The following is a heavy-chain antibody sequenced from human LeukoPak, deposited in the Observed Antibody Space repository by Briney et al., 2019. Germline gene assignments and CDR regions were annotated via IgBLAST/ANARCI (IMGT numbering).Heavy chain of an antibody. CDR2: ISGSGGST. CDR3: AKVVGYYYYYGMDV. V-gene: IGHV3-23*01. Sequence: GSLRLSCAASGFTFSSYAMSWVRQAPGKGLEWVSAISGSGGSTYYADSVKGRFTISRDNSKNTLYLQMNSLRAEDTAVYYCAKVVGYYYYYGMDVWGQGTTVTVSS. J-gene: IGHJ6*02. D-gene: IGHD2-2*01. CDR1: GFTFSSYA.